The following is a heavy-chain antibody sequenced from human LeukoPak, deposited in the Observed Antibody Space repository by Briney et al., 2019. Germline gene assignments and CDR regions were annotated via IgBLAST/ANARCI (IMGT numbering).Heavy chain of an antibody. CDR2: IYYSGST. CDR1: GGSISSYY. V-gene: IGHV4-59*01. J-gene: IGHJ5*02. Sequence: PSETLSLTCTVSGGSISSYYWSWIRQPPGKGLEWIGYIYYSGSTNYNPSLKSRVTISVDTSKNQFSLKLSSVTAADTAVYHCARVTGGYSYGPNWFDPWGQGTLVTVSS. CDR3: ARVTGGYSYGPNWFDP. D-gene: IGHD5-18*01.